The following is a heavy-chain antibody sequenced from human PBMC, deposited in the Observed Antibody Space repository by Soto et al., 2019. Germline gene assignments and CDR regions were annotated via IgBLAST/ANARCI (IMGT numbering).Heavy chain of an antibody. CDR3: ARNHYGDPPLNNWFDP. V-gene: IGHV4-59*01. Sequence: PSETLSLTCTVSGGSISGYYWTWIRQPPGKGLEWIGYVHYSGSTSYNPSLRSRVTISVDVSKNEFSLKLNSVAAADAAMYYCARNHYGDPPLNNWFDPWGQGTLVTVSS. J-gene: IGHJ5*02. CDR2: VHYSGST. D-gene: IGHD4-17*01. CDR1: GGSISGYY.